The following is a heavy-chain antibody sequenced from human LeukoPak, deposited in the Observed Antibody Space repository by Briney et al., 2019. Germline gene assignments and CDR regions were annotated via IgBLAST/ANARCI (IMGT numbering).Heavy chain of an antibody. V-gene: IGHV3-23*01. CDR3: AGRDIAARHFDY. CDR2: ISGSGGST. J-gene: IGHJ4*02. Sequence: GGSLRLSCAASGFTFSSYAMSWVRQAPGKGLEWVSAISGSGGSTYYADSVKGRFTISRDNAKNSLFLQMNSLRAEDTAVYYCAGRDIAARHFDYWGQGTLVTVSS. CDR1: GFTFSSYA. D-gene: IGHD6-6*01.